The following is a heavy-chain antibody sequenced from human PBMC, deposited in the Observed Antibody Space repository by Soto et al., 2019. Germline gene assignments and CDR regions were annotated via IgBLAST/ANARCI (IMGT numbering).Heavy chain of an antibody. D-gene: IGHD4-4*01. CDR2: IGGSGGNT. CDR3: ARVASDYINSADH. Sequence: EVQLLESGGGLVQPGGSLRLSCAASGFIFNAYAMTWVRQAPGKGLEWVSAIGGSGGNTYYAASVKGRFTISRDNSKDTVDLEMTRRRVDDTAVYFCARVASDYINSADHWGQGILVTVSS. CDR1: GFIFNAYA. V-gene: IGHV3-23*01. J-gene: IGHJ4*02.